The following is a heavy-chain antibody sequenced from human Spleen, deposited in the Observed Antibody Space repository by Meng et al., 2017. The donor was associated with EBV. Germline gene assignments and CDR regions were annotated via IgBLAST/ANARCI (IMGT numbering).Heavy chain of an antibody. V-gene: IGHV4-4*02. CDR2: IYHSGPN. CDR3: ARGDRASMTTVTSLVY. J-gene: IGHJ4*02. Sequence: VKVTTSGPRLVKPSGTLFLTCAVSGASISSSNWWTWVRQPPGKGLEWIGEIYHSGPNNYHPSLKSRVTMSVDKSKNQFSLKMNSVTAADAAVYYCARGDRASMTTVTSLVYWGQGTLVTVSS. D-gene: IGHD4-17*01. CDR1: GASISSSNW.